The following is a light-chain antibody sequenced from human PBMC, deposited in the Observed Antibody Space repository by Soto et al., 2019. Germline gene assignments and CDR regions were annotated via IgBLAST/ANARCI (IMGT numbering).Light chain of an antibody. CDR2: AVS. CDR3: QQFNTYPIT. V-gene: IGKV1-13*02. Sequence: AIQLTQSPSSLSASVGDRVTITCRASQDIRGALAWYQQKPGKPPKLLIFAVSSLQSGVPSRFSGSGSGTDFTLTISSLQPEDFATYYCQQFNTYPITFGHGTRLEIK. CDR1: QDIRGA. J-gene: IGKJ5*01.